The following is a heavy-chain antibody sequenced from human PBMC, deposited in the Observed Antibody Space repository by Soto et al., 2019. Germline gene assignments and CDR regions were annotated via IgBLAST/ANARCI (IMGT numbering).Heavy chain of an antibody. J-gene: IGHJ6*02. Sequence: SETLSLTCTVSGGSISSGGYYWSWIRQHPGKGLEWIGYIYYSGSTYYNPSLKSRVTISVDTSKNQFSLKLSSVTAADTAVYYCARDIEANYGMDVWGQGTTVTVSS. D-gene: IGHD5-12*01. CDR2: IYYSGST. CDR3: ARDIEANYGMDV. CDR1: GGSISSGGYY. V-gene: IGHV4-31*03.